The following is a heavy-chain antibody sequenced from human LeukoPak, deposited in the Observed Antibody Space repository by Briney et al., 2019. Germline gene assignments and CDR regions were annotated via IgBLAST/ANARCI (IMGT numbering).Heavy chain of an antibody. V-gene: IGHV3-30*18. D-gene: IGHD6-19*01. CDR1: GFTFSSYG. Sequence: GGSLRLSCAASGFTFSSYGMHWVRQAPGKGLEWVAVISYVGSNKYYADSVKGRFTISRDNSKNTLYLQMNSPRAEDTAVYYCAKAGLGGQWLVRGNWFDPWGQGTLVTVSS. J-gene: IGHJ5*02. CDR3: AKAGLGGQWLVRGNWFDP. CDR2: ISYVGSNK.